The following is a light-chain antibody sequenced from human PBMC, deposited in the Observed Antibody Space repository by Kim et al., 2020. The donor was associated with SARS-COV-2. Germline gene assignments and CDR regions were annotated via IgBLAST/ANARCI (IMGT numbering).Light chain of an antibody. V-gene: IGLV1-44*01. CDR3: AAWDDSLNGPV. CDR2: SNN. CDR1: SSTIGSYT. Sequence: GHRVTISCSGSSSTIGSYTVNWYQQLPGTAPKLLIYSNNQRPSGVPDRFSGSKSGTSASLAISGLQSEDEADYYCAAWDDSLNGPVFGGGTRLTVL. J-gene: IGLJ2*01.